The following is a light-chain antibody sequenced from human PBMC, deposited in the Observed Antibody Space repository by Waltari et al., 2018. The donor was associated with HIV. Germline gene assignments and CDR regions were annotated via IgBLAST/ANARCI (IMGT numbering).Light chain of an antibody. CDR2: GAS. CDR1: QSVGSK. Sequence: EIVMTQSPATLSVSQGERATLSGRASQSVGSKLAWYQQKPGQAPRLLIYGASTRATGIPARFSGSGSGIEFTLTISSLQSEDFAVYYCQQNSYWLPITFGQGTRLEIK. CDR3: QQNSYWLPIT. V-gene: IGKV3-15*01. J-gene: IGKJ5*01.